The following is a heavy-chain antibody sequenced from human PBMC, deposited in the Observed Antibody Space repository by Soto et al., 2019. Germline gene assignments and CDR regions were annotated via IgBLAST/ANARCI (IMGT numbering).Heavy chain of an antibody. CDR2: MNPNSGNT. CDR3: ARGLTYYDFWSQHQHGWFDP. CDR1: GYTFTSYD. Sequence: ASVKVSCKASGYTFTSYDINWVRQATGQGLEWMGWMNPNSGNTGYAQKFQGRVTMTRNTSISTAYMELSSLRSEDTAVYYCARGLTYYDFWSQHQHGWFDPWGQGTLVTVSS. D-gene: IGHD3-3*01. J-gene: IGHJ5*02. V-gene: IGHV1-8*01.